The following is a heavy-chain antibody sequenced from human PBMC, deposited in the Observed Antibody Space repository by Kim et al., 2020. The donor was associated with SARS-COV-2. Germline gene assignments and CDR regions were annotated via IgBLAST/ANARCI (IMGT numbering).Heavy chain of an antibody. CDR3: ARSVAIMPPGMDV. CDR1: GYTFTTYA. Sequence: ASVKVSCKASGYTFTTYAMQWGRQAPGQGLEWMGGINPTRGNTKYSDTFQGRVTITRDTSARTAYMELSSLRPEDTAVYYCARSVAIMPPGMDVWGQGTTVTVSS. CDR2: INPTRGNT. D-gene: IGHD2-21*01. V-gene: IGHV1-3*01. J-gene: IGHJ6*02.